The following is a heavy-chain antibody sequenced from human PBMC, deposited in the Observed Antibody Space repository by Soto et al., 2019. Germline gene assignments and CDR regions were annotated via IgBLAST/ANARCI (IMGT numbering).Heavy chain of an antibody. CDR1: GGSISSYY. CDR2: IYYSGST. D-gene: IGHD1-26*01. V-gene: IGHV4-59*01. CDR3: AREGWELLLGVFDY. Sequence: SETLSLTCTVSGGSISSYYWSWIRQPPGKGLEWIGYIYYSGSTNYNPSLKSRVTISVDTSKNQFSLKLSSVTAADTAVYYCAREGWELLLGVFDYWGQGTLVTAPQ. J-gene: IGHJ4*02.